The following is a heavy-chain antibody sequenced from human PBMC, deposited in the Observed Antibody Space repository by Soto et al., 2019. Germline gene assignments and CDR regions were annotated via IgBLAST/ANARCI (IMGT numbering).Heavy chain of an antibody. D-gene: IGHD3-10*01. CDR3: AKDRHYGSVTYSDSDLDY. Sequence: PGGSLRLSCAASGFTFSNYAISWVRQAPGKGLEWVSSISGSGGSTDYADSVKGRFTISRDNSKSTLYLQMNSLRAEDTAVYYCAKDRHYGSVTYSDSDLDYLCLEALVTVSS. J-gene: IGHJ4*02. CDR2: ISGSGGST. V-gene: IGHV3-23*01. CDR1: GFTFSNYA.